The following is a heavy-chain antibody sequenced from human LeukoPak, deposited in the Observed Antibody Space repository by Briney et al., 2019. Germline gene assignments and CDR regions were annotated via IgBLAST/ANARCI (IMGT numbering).Heavy chain of an antibody. Sequence: PGGALRLSCTASGFTFSAYAMMWVRQAPGKGPEWVSAIRGGGGSAFYADSVKGRFTISRDNSKYTLFLQMNSLRAEDTDVYYCARDPNGDYIGAFDMWGPGTMVTVSS. CDR1: GFTFSAYA. CDR3: ARDPNGDYIGAFDM. D-gene: IGHD4-17*01. V-gene: IGHV3-23*01. J-gene: IGHJ3*02. CDR2: IRGGGGSA.